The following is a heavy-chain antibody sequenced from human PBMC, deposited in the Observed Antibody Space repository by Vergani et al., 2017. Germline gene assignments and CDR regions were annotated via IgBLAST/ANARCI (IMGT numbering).Heavy chain of an antibody. D-gene: IGHD3-10*01. V-gene: IGHV4-34*02. CDR1: GGSLSGYF. J-gene: IGHJ4*02. CDR2: ITAIGSA. Sequence: QVHLQQRGAGVLKPSETLSLTCGVFGGSLSGYFWSWIRQPPGRGLEWIGEITAIGSAKYSPAATSRVTISVDTSRGEVTLTVTSVTAADTGLYFCASRRPRLNLGSKSNAGTFESWGQGTMVTVSS. CDR3: ASRRPRLNLGSKSNAGTFES.